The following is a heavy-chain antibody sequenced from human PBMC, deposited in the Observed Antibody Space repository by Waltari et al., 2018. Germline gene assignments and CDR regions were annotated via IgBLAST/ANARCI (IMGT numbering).Heavy chain of an antibody. Sequence: QVQLVESGGGVVQPGGSLRLSCAASGFTFSSYGMPWVRQAPGKGLEWVAFIRYDGSNKYYADTVKGRFTISRDNSKNTLYLQMNSLRAEDTAVYYCAKPIYAGIAVAGWGQGTLVTVSS. CDR2: IRYDGSNK. V-gene: IGHV3-30*02. J-gene: IGHJ4*02. D-gene: IGHD6-19*01. CDR1: GFTFSSYG. CDR3: AKPIYAGIAVAG.